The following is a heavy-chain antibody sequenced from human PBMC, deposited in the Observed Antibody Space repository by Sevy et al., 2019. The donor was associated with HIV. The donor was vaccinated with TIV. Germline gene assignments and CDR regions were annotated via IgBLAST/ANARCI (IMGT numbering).Heavy chain of an antibody. Sequence: ASVKVSCKTSGYIFTNSGITWVRQAPGQGLEWMGWIGVYNGNLKYAQKFQGRVTMTTDTSTSTAYMELTSLRSDDTGGYYCARVPTYHYGSATYFDYWGQGTLVTVSS. J-gene: IGHJ4*02. CDR1: GYIFTNSG. CDR2: IGVYNGNL. CDR3: ARVPTYHYGSATYFDY. D-gene: IGHD3-10*01. V-gene: IGHV1-18*01.